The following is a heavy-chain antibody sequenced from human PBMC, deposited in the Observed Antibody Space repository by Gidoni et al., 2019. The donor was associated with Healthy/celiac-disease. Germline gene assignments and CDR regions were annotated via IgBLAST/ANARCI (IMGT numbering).Heavy chain of an antibody. CDR3: ARVVYYYDSSGSGEGYYFDY. CDR2: IYHSGST. D-gene: IGHD3-22*01. CDR1: GYSISSGYY. Sequence: QVQLQESGPGLVKPSETLSLTCAVSGYSISSGYYWGWIRQPPGKGLEWIGSIYHSGSTYYNPSLKSRVTISVDTSKNRFSLKLSSVTAADTAVYYCARVVYYYDSSGSGEGYYFDYWGQGTLVTVSS. J-gene: IGHJ4*02. V-gene: IGHV4-38-2*01.